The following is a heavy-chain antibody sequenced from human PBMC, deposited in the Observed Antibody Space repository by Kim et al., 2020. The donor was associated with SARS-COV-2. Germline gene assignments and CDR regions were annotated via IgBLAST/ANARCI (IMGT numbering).Heavy chain of an antibody. V-gene: IGHV1-18*04. CDR3: ARDKESRGPLQLWSEGLDY. Sequence: ASVKVSCKASGYTFTSYGISWVRQAPGQGLEWMGWISAYNGNTNYAQKLQGRVTMTTDTSTSTAYMELRSLRSDDTAVYYCARDKESRGPLQLWSEGLDYWGQGTLVTVSS. D-gene: IGHD5-18*01. J-gene: IGHJ4*02. CDR1: GYTFTSYG. CDR2: ISAYNGNT.